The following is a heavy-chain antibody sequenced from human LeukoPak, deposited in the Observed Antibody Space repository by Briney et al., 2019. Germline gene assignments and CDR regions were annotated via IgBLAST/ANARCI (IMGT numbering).Heavy chain of an antibody. J-gene: IGHJ4*02. CDR2: IIPIFGTA. CDR3: ALGECSGGSCYSMGSGFDY. V-gene: IGHV1-69*06. D-gene: IGHD2-15*01. CDR1: GGTFSSYA. Sequence: GASVKVSCKASGGTFSSYATSWVRQAPGQGLEWMGGIIPIFGTANYAQKFQGRVTITADKSTSTAYMELSSLRSEDTAVYYCALGECSGGSCYSMGSGFDYWGQGTLVTVSS.